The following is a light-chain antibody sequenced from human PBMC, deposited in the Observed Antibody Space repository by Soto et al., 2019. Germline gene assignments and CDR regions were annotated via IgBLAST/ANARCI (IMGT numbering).Light chain of an antibody. CDR3: QQRSNWPRT. CDR1: QSVSSN. Sequence: IVMTQSPATLSVSPGERATLSCRASQSVSSNLAWYQQKPGQAPRLLIYDASNRATGIPARFSGSGSGTDFTLTISSLEPEDFAVYYCQQRSNWPRTFGQGTRLEIK. V-gene: IGKV3-11*01. J-gene: IGKJ5*01. CDR2: DAS.